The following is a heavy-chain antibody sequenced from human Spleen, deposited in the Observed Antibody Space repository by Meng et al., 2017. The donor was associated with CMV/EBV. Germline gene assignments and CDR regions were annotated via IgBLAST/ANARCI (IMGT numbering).Heavy chain of an antibody. CDR1: GFTFGSHA. CDR3: AKDYGSTDWSGPVDY. J-gene: IGHJ4*02. D-gene: IGHD3-9*01. Sequence: ASGFTFGSHAMNWVRQAPGKGLEWISVISSGGSSTYYADSVKGRFTISRDNSKSTLYLQMNSLRAEDTAVYYCAKDYGSTDWSGPVDYWAREPWSPSPQ. CDR2: ISSGGSST. V-gene: IGHV3-23*03.